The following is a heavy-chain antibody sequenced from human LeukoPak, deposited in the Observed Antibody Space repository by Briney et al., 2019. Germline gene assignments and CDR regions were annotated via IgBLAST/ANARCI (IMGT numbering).Heavy chain of an antibody. D-gene: IGHD6-19*01. V-gene: IGHV4-59*01. J-gene: IGHJ4*02. Sequence: SETLSLTCTVSGASISRYYWSWIRQPPGKALEWIGHISYRGSTNYNPSLNSRVTVSVDTSQSQFSLKLSSVTAADTAVYYCARQGGAVAARRLFDYWGQGTLVTVSS. CDR1: GASISRYY. CDR3: ARQGGAVAARRLFDY. CDR2: ISYRGST.